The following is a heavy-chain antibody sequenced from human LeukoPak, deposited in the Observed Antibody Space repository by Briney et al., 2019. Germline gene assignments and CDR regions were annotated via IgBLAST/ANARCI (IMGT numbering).Heavy chain of an antibody. V-gene: IGHV3-23*01. J-gene: IGHJ4*02. D-gene: IGHD3-3*01. Sequence: GGSLRLSCAASGLAFSSYAMSWVRQAPGKGLEWVSTISVASNTFYADSVKGRFTISRDNSRNTVYLQMTSLRADDTAVYYCADYGVSGVRDNFYWGQGTLVTVSS. CDR1: GLAFSSYA. CDR2: ISVASNT. CDR3: ADYGVSGVRDNFY.